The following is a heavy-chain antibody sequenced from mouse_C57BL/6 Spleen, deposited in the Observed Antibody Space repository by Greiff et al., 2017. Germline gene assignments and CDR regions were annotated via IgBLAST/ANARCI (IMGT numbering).Heavy chain of an antibody. D-gene: IGHD1-1*01. J-gene: IGHJ4*01. Sequence: QVQLQQPGAELVMPGASVKLSCKASGYTFTSYWMHWVKQRPGQGLEWIGEIDPSDSYTNYNQKFKGKATLTVDTSSSTAYMQLSSLTSEDSAVYYCAVTTVVARYYYAMDYWGQGTSVTVSS. CDR3: AVTTVVARYYYAMDY. V-gene: IGHV1-69*01. CDR2: IDPSDSYT. CDR1: GYTFTSYW.